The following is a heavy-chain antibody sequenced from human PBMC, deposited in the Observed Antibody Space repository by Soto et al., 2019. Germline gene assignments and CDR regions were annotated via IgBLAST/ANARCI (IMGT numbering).Heavy chain of an antibody. V-gene: IGHV4-34*01. Sequence: SETLSLACAVCGGSFSGYSWDWFRQPPGKGLEWIGEINHSGSTNYNPSLKSRVNISVDTSKNQFSIRLSSVTAADTAVYYCARHDYGPIDIWGQGTIVTVSS. D-gene: IGHD3-10*01. CDR3: ARHDYGPIDI. CDR1: GGSFSGYS. J-gene: IGHJ3*02. CDR2: INHSGST.